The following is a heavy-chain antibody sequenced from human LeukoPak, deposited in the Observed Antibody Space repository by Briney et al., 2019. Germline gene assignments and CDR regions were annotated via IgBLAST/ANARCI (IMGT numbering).Heavy chain of an antibody. CDR3: ARDVGSGSYYNTFDY. J-gene: IGHJ4*02. CDR1: GGSVSDYY. V-gene: IGHV4-59*02. Sequence: PSETLSLTCTISGGSVSDYYWSWIRQSPGKGLEWIGYIYYTGSTTYNPSLKSRVTISVDTSKNQFSLKLSSVTAADTAVYYCARDVGSGSYYNTFDYWGQGTLVTVSS. CDR2: IYYTGST. D-gene: IGHD3-10*01.